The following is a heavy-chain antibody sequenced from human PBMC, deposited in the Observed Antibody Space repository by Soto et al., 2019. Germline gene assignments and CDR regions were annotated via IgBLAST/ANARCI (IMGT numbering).Heavy chain of an antibody. CDR1: VGTFTKYT. V-gene: IGHV1-69*01. CDR2: IIPIFGAT. CDR3: ARDGDGNSMAY. Sequence: QVQLVQSGAEVKKPGSSVKVSCKASVGTFTKYTISWVRQAPGQGLEWMGGIIPIFGATNYVQKFRGRLTITADESTSTAYMELSSLTSNDTAVYFCARDGDGNSMAYWGQGTLVTVSS. D-gene: IGHD4-4*01. J-gene: IGHJ4*02.